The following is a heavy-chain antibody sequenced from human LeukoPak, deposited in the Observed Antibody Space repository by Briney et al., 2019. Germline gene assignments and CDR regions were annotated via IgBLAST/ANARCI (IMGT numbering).Heavy chain of an antibody. CDR1: GGSFSGYY. D-gene: IGHD6-13*01. CDR2: INHSGST. J-gene: IGHJ5*02. CDR3: ARGSIAAAGMWSYWFDP. V-gene: IGHV4-34*01. Sequence: SETLSLTCAVYGGSFSGYYWSWIRQPPGKGLEWIGEINHSGSTNYNPSHKSRVTISVDTSKNQFSLKLSSVTAADTAVYYCARGSIAAAGMWSYWFDPWGQGTLVTVSS.